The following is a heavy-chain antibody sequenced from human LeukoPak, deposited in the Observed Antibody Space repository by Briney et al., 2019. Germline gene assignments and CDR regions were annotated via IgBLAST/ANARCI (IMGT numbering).Heavy chain of an antibody. CDR2: INTDGSST. CDR1: GFTFSTYW. CDR3: AIGGRYRYDYLDY. J-gene: IGHJ4*02. V-gene: IGHV3-74*01. Sequence: GGSLRLSCADSGFTFSTYWMHWVRQAPGKGLVWVSRINTDGSSTSYADSMKGRFTISRDNAKNTLYLQMNSLRAEDTAEYYCAIGGRYRYDYLDYWGQGTLVTVSS. D-gene: IGHD5-18*01.